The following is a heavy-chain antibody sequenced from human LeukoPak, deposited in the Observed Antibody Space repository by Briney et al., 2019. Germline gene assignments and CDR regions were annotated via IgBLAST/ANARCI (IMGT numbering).Heavy chain of an antibody. D-gene: IGHD2-8*01. CDR1: GGSFSGYY. J-gene: IGHJ5*02. Sequence: SETLSLTCAVYGGSFSGYYWSWIRQPPGKGLEWIGEINHSGSTNYNASLMSRVTTSVETSKNQFSLKLSSVTDADTAFYYCAGCFTKEGPIWCDPWGEETLLTVSS. CDR3: AGCFTKEGPIWCDP. CDR2: INHSGST. V-gene: IGHV4-34*01.